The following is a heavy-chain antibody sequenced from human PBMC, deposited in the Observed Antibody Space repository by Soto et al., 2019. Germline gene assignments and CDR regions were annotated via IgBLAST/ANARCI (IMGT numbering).Heavy chain of an antibody. J-gene: IGHJ4*02. V-gene: IGHV1-18*01. CDR2: ISAYNGNA. Sequence: GASVKVSCKASGYTFTSYGISWVRQAPGQGLEWMGWISAYNGNANYAQKLQGRVTMTTDTSTSTAYMELRSLRSDDTAVYYCARDLVWAVDKYFDYWGQGTLVTVSS. D-gene: IGHD6-19*01. CDR3: ARDLVWAVDKYFDY. CDR1: GYTFTSYG.